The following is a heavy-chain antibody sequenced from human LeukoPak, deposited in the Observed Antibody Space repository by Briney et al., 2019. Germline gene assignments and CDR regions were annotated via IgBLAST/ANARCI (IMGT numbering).Heavy chain of an antibody. D-gene: IGHD4-23*01. CDR1: GGSISPYY. V-gene: IGHV4-59*08. CDR3: ARLTTTVGTDDAFDI. J-gene: IGHJ3*02. CDR2: IYYTGST. Sequence: SETLSLTCTVSGGSISPYYWTWIRQPPGKGLEWIGYIYYTGSTNYNPSLKSRVTISVDTSKNEFSLKLSSVTAADTAVYHCARLTTTVGTDDAFDIWGQGTMVTVSS.